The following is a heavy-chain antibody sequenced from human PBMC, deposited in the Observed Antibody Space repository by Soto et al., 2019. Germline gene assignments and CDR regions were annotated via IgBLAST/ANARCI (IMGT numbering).Heavy chain of an antibody. CDR1: GFTFSSYT. CDR2: ISSSSTYI. J-gene: IGHJ5*02. V-gene: IGHV3-21*01. D-gene: IGHD1-26*01. Sequence: EVQLVESGGGLVKPGGSLRLSCAASGFTFSSYTMNWVRQAPGKGLEWVSSISSSSTYIYYADSVKGRFTISRDNAKNSLYLQMNSLRAEDTAVYYCARDPGSGSSNWFDPWGQGTLVTVSS. CDR3: ARDPGSGSSNWFDP.